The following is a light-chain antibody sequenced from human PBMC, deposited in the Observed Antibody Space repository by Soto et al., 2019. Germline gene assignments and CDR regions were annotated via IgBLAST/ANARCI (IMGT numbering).Light chain of an antibody. V-gene: IGLV2-23*02. CDR1: TSDAVSYQL. J-gene: IGLJ1*01. Sequence: QSALTQPASVSGSPGQSITISCTGTTSDAVSYQLVSWYQQQPGKAPKLILYNVTRRPSGVSNRFSGFKSGTTASLKITGLQAEDEADYYCCSFVGVTNDVFGNGTKVTVL. CDR3: CSFVGVTNDV. CDR2: NVT.